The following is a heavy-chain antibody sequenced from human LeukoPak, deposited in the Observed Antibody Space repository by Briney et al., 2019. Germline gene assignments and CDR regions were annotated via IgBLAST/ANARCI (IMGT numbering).Heavy chain of an antibody. V-gene: IGHV1-69*13. Sequence: SVKVSCKASGGTFSRYGISWVRQAPGQGLEWMGGITPLFGTPNYAQKFQGRVTITADESTSTAYMELSSLRFEDTAVYYCAREWNYESIGYFYYYWGQGTLVTVSS. J-gene: IGHJ4*02. CDR1: GGTFSRYG. CDR2: ITPLFGTP. D-gene: IGHD3-22*01. CDR3: AREWNYESIGYFYYY.